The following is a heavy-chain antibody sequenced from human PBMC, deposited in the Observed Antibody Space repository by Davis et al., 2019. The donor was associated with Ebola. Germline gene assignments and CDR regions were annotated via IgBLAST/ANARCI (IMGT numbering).Heavy chain of an antibody. CDR2: ISWNSYGK. V-gene: IGHV3-9*02. CDR3: TKDAVNAGTDY. D-gene: IGHD6-13*01. Sequence: SLKISCLVSGFTSEDRATHWVRQRPGKGLEWVSGISWNSYGKDYADSVKGRFTISRDNARNSVYLQMNSRRAEDTALYYCTKDAVNAGTDYWGRGTLVIVSS. CDR1: GFTSEDRA. J-gene: IGHJ4*02.